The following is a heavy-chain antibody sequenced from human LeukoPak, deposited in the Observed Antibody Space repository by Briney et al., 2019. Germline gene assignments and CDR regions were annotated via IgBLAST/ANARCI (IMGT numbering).Heavy chain of an antibody. Sequence: GESLKISCKGSGYSFTSYWIGWVRQMPGKGLEWMGTIYPGDSDTRYSPSSQGQVTISADKSISTAYLQWSSLKASDTAMYYCARYRVADPYYFDYWGQGTLVTVSS. J-gene: IGHJ4*02. CDR3: ARYRVADPYYFDY. V-gene: IGHV5-51*01. D-gene: IGHD2-15*01. CDR1: GYSFTSYW. CDR2: IYPGDSDT.